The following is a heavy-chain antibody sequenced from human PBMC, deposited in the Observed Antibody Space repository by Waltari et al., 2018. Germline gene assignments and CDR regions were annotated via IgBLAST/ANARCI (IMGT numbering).Heavy chain of an antibody. J-gene: IGHJ4*02. CDR2: ITGSDET. Sequence: EVQLLESGGGLVQPGGSLRLSCSASGILFNNFAINWVRLAPGTGLVWAAAITGSDETFYADAVMGRFTVARDTSKNTVYLQMNGLRAEDTAIYYCAKPFYNWDDPLHSWGQGTLVAVSS. D-gene: IGHD1-20*01. V-gene: IGHV3-23*01. CDR1: GILFNNFA. CDR3: AKPFYNWDDPLHS.